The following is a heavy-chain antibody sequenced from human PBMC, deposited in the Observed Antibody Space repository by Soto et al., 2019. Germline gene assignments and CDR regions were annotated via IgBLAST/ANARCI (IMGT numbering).Heavy chain of an antibody. CDR1: GYTFTNYD. Sequence: QVQLVQSGAEVKKPGTSVKVSCKASGYTFTNYDINWVRQATGQGLEWMGWMNPNSGNTGYAQKFQRRVTMTSNTSIVTVFMELSTLTSEDTAIYYCARDAEGSRIYFGDHWGQGALGTVSS. CDR3: ARDAEGSRIYFGDH. D-gene: IGHD3-10*01. J-gene: IGHJ4*02. CDR2: MNPNSGNT. V-gene: IGHV1-8*01.